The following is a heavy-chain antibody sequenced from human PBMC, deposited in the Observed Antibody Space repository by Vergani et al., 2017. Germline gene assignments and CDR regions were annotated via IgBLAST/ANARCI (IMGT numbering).Heavy chain of an antibody. CDR2: INSDGSST. J-gene: IGHJ6*02. Sequence: EVQLVESGGGLVQPGGSLRLSCAASGFTFSSYWMHWVRKAPGKGVVWVSRINSDGSSTSYADSMKGRFTISRDNAKNTLYLQMNSLRAEDTAVYYCARGNEWELLEFYYYGMDVWGQGTTVTVSS. D-gene: IGHD1-26*01. CDR3: ARGNEWELLEFYYYGMDV. CDR1: GFTFSSYW. V-gene: IGHV3-74*01.